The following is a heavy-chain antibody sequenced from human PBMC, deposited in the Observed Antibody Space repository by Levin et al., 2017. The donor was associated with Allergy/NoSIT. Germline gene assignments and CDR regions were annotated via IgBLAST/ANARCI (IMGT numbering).Heavy chain of an antibody. CDR1: GVSFSGSF. CDR2: ITPGGST. CDR3: ARGGAPGAFDI. Sequence: SETLSLTCAVYGVSFSGSFWSWLRQPPGKGLEWLGEITPGGSTRYNPSLKSRVTISLDTYKNQLSLMLSSVTAADTAVYYCARGGAPGAFDIWGQGTTVTVSS. V-gene: IGHV4-34*01. D-gene: IGHD3-10*01. J-gene: IGHJ3*02.